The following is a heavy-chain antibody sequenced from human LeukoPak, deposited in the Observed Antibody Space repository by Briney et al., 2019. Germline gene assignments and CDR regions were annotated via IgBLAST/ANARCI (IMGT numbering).Heavy chain of an antibody. V-gene: IGHV4-61*02. D-gene: IGHD6-13*01. Sequence: PSETLSLTCDVSGFSITSCTFYWSWIRQSAGKGLEWIGRLSSSGGTTDNPSLQNRVTISRDTSQNQFFLTLTSVTAADTALYYCTRGTSWFFTNWGQGILVTVSS. CDR2: LSSSGGT. J-gene: IGHJ1*01. CDR3: TRGTSWFFTN. CDR1: GFSITSCTFY.